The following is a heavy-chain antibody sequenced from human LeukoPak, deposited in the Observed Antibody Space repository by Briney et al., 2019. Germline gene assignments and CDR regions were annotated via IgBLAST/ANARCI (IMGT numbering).Heavy chain of an antibody. D-gene: IGHD3-16*02. CDR2: ISAYNSNT. CDR3: ARGVSRLGELSLNWFDP. J-gene: IGHJ5*02. CDR1: GYTFTSCG. V-gene: IGHV1-18*01. Sequence: ASVKVSCKASGYTFTSCGISWVRQAPGQGLEWMGWISAYNSNTNYAQKLQGRVTMTTDTSTSTAYMELRSLRYDDTAVYYCARGVSRLGELSLNWFDPWGQGTLVTVSS.